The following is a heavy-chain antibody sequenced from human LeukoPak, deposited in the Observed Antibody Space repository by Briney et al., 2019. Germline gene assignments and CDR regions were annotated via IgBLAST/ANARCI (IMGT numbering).Heavy chain of an antibody. D-gene: IGHD2-2*01. CDR3: ARDTVPAALYYYYGMDV. CDR2: IYHSGST. CDR1: GGSISSSNW. V-gene: IGHV4-4*02. Sequence: PSGTLSLACAVSGGSISSSNWWSWVRQPPGKGLEWIGEIYHSGSTNYNPSLKSRVTISVDKSKNQFPLKLSSVTAADTAVYYCARDTVPAALYYYYGMDVWGKGTTVTVSS. J-gene: IGHJ6*04.